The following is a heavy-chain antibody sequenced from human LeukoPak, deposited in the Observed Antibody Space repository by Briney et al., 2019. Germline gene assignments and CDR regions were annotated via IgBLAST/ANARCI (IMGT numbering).Heavy chain of an antibody. CDR1: GGSLSSYY. CDR2: IYYRGRT. D-gene: IGHD3-16*01. Sequence: NTSETLSLTCTVSGGSLSSYYWSWIRQPPGKGLEWIGYIYYRGRTKYNPSLQSRVTISVDTSRNQFSLRLSPVTAADTAVYYCARQSDDLGYFQHWGQGTLVTVSS. V-gene: IGHV4-59*08. J-gene: IGHJ1*01. CDR3: ARQSDDLGYFQH.